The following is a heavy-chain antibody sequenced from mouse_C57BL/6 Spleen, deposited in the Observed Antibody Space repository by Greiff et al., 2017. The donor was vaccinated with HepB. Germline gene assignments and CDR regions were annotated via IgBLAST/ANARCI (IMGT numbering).Heavy chain of an antibody. CDR2: ISSGSSTI. Sequence: EVHLVESGGGLVKPGGSLKLSCAASGFTFSDYGMHWVRQAPEKGLEWVAYISSGSSTIYYADKVKGRFTISRDNAKNTLFLQMTSLRSEDTAMYYCARPSTVVPYYFDYWAKAPLSQSPQ. CDR1: GFTFSDYG. V-gene: IGHV5-17*01. CDR3: ARPSTVVPYYFDY. D-gene: IGHD1-1*01. J-gene: IGHJ2*01.